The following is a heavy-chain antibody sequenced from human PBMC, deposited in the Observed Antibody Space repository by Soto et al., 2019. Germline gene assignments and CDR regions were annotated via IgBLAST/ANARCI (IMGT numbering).Heavy chain of an antibody. V-gene: IGHV4-39*01. D-gene: IGHD3-10*01. CDR1: GGSISSSPYY. CDR2: IYYSVST. J-gene: IGHJ4*02. Sequence: SETLSLTCTVSGGSISSSPYYWGWIRQPPGKGLEWIGTIYYSVSTYYNPSLKSRVTLSVDTSRIQFSLKLSSVTAADTAVYYCARGLGSGTYYTYYFDYWGQGTLVTVSS. CDR3: ARGLGSGTYYTYYFDY.